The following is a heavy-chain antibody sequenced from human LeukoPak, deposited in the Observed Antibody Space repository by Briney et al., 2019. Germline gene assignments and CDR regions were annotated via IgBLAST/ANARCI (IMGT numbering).Heavy chain of an antibody. D-gene: IGHD3-3*01. CDR2: IIPIFGTA. J-gene: IGHJ3*02. Sequence: GASVKVSCKASGGTFSSYAISWVRQAPGQGLEWMGGIIPIFGTANYAQKFQGRVTITADESTSKAYMELSSLRSEDTAVYYCARGTFGVVISGCAFDIWGQGTMVTVSS. V-gene: IGHV1-69*13. CDR3: ARGTFGVVISGCAFDI. CDR1: GGTFSSYA.